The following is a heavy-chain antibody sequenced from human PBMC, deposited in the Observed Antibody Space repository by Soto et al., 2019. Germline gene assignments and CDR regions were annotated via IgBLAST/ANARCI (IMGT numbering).Heavy chain of an antibody. CDR2: IKGDGSVK. Sequence: GSLRLSCAASEFPFSSFWMAWVRQAPGKGLEWVAGIKGDGSVKYYVDSVHGRFTISRDNAKNLLYLQMNSLRTEDTAVYHCARDQTPQISGSSFDALDIWSQG. CDR1: EFPFSSFW. CDR3: ARDQTPQISGSSFDALDI. D-gene: IGHD6-6*01. J-gene: IGHJ3*02. V-gene: IGHV3-7*03.